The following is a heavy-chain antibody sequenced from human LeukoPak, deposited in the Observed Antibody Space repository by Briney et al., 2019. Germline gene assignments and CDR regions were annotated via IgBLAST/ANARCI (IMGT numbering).Heavy chain of an antibody. Sequence: GGSLRLSCAASGFTFSSYSMNWVRQAPGKGLEWVAVISYDGSNKYYADTVKGRFTISRDNSKNTLYLQMDSLRAEDTAVYYCAREKTSGWYYFDSWGQGTLVSVSS. J-gene: IGHJ4*02. V-gene: IGHV3-30*03. CDR2: ISYDGSNK. CDR1: GFTFSSYS. D-gene: IGHD6-19*01. CDR3: AREKTSGWYYFDS.